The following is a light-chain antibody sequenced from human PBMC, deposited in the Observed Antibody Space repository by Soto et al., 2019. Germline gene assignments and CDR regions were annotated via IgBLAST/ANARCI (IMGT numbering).Light chain of an antibody. CDR1: QSVSSY. J-gene: IGKJ4*01. CDR3: QERSNWPRGT. CDR2: GAS. Sequence: EIVLTQSPATLSLSPGERATLSCRASQSVSSYLAWYQQKPGQAPRLLIYGASTRATGIPARFSGSGSGTEFTLTISSLQSEDFAVYYCQERSNWPRGTFGGGTKVDI. V-gene: IGKV3-11*01.